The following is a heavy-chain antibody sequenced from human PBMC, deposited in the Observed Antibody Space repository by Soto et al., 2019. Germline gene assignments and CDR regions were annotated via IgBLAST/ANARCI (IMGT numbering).Heavy chain of an antibody. CDR2: IIPILGIA. CDR3: ARDYGDYDNYFDY. D-gene: IGHD4-17*01. V-gene: IGHV1-69*04. Sequence: QVQLVQSGAEVKKPGSSVKVSCKASGGAFSSYAIGWVRQAPGQGLEWMGRIIPILGIANYAQKFQGRVTITADKSTSTAYMELSSLRSEDTAVYYCARDYGDYDNYFDYWGQGTLVTVSS. CDR1: GGAFSSYA. J-gene: IGHJ4*02.